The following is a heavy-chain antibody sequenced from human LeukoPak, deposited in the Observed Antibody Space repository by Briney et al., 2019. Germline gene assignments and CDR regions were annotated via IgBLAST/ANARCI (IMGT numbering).Heavy chain of an antibody. Sequence: ASETLSLTCTVSGGSISGDYWSWIRQPPGKGLEWIGYIYYSGSTNYSPSLKSRVTISVDTSKNQFSLKLSSVTAADTAVYYCVRLGQAAVKTPSYWYFDLWGRGTLVTVSS. CDR1: GGSISGDY. D-gene: IGHD6-13*01. J-gene: IGHJ2*01. CDR2: IYYSGST. CDR3: VRLGQAAVKTPSYWYFDL. V-gene: IGHV4-59*08.